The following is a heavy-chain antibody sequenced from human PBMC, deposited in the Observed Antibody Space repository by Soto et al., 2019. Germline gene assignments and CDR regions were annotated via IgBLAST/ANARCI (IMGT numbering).Heavy chain of an antibody. D-gene: IGHD6-13*01. V-gene: IGHV1-18*01. J-gene: IGHJ1*01. Sequence: XSVKDSCKASGYIFSNYGISWVRQAPVQGLEWMGWISTYNANTYYAQKFQGRVTMTTDTSTSTAYMELRSLRSDDTAVFYCARERDGSSWSSAESLQYWGQGTLVTVSS. CDR1: GYIFSNYG. CDR2: ISTYNANT. CDR3: ARERDGSSWSSAESLQY.